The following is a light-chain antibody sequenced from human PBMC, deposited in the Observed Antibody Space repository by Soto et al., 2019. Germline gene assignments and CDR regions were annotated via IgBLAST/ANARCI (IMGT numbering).Light chain of an antibody. Sequence: QSVRTQPASVSGSPGQSITISCTGTSSDVGGYNYVSWYQQHPGKAPKLMIYDVSNRPSGVSNRFSGSKSGNTASLTISGLQAEGEADYYCSSYTSSSTLYVFGTGTKVTVL. CDR1: SSDVGGYNY. V-gene: IGLV2-14*01. CDR3: SSYTSSSTLYV. CDR2: DVS. J-gene: IGLJ1*01.